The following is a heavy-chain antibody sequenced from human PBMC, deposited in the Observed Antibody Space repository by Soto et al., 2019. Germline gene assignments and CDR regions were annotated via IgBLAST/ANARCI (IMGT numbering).Heavy chain of an antibody. D-gene: IGHD2-15*01. CDR2: ISAYNGNT. CDR1: GYTFTSYG. J-gene: IGHJ3*02. CDR3: ARWDYIVVVVAATLADAFDI. Sequence: ASLKVSCKASGYTFTSYGISWVRQAPGQGLEWMGWISAYNGNTNYAQKLQGRVTMTTDTSTSTAYMELRSLRSDDTAVYYCARWDYIVVVVAATLADAFDIWGQGIMVTVS. V-gene: IGHV1-18*04.